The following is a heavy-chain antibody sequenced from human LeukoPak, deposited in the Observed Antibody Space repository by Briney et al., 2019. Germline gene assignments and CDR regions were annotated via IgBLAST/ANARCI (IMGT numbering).Heavy chain of an antibody. CDR2: INHSGST. D-gene: IGHD5-12*01. J-gene: IGHJ4*01. V-gene: IGHV4-34*01. CDR3: ASLLNVAGYSGYDSDY. CDR1: GGSFSGYY. Sequence: PSETLSLTCAVYGGSFSGYYWSWVRQPPGKGLGWIGEINHSGSTNYNPSLKSRVTISVDTSKSQFSLKVSSLTAADTAVYYCASLLNVAGYSGYDSDYWGHGTLVTVSS.